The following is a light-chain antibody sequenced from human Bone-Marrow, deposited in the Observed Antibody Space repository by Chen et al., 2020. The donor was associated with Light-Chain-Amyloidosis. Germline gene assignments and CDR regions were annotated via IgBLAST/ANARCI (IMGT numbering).Light chain of an antibody. V-gene: IGLV6-57*01. CDR1: SGSIATNY. CDR2: EDE. Sequence: NFMLTQPHSVSESPGKTVIISCTRSSGSIATNYVQWYQQRPGSSPTTVIYEDETRPSGVPSRFTGSITRSSKSTPLTISGLKTEDEADCYCQSCQGRGQGGYGGGTKLTVL. J-gene: IGLJ3*02. CDR3: QSCQGRGQGG.